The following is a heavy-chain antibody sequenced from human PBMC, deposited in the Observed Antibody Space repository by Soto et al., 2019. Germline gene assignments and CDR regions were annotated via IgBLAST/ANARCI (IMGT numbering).Heavy chain of an antibody. CDR2: INHSGST. Sequence: SETLSLTCAVYGGSFSGYYWSWIRQPPGKGLEWIGEINHSGSTNYNPSLKSRVTISVDTSKNQFSLKLSSVTAAGTAVYYCARHTLLGYCSSTSCYRGARAFDIWGQGTMVTVSS. CDR1: GGSFSGYY. V-gene: IGHV4-34*01. D-gene: IGHD2-2*01. CDR3: ARHTLLGYCSSTSCYRGARAFDI. J-gene: IGHJ3*02.